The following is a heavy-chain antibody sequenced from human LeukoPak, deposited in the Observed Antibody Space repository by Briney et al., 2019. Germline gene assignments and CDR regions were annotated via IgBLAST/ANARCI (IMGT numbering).Heavy chain of an antibody. V-gene: IGHV3-7*01. Sequence: GGSLRLSCAASGLTFSRYWMSWVRQAPGKGLEWVANIKQDGSEKYYVDSVKGRFTISRDNAKNSLYLQMNSLRAEDTAVHYCARSPFDSPPNKYFHHWGQGTLVTVSS. CDR1: GLTFSRYW. CDR3: ARSPFDSPPNKYFHH. CDR2: IKQDGSEK. D-gene: IGHD3-22*01. J-gene: IGHJ1*01.